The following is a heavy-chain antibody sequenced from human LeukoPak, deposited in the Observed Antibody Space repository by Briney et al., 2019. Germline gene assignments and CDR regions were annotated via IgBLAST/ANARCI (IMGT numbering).Heavy chain of an antibody. CDR1: GSTFDDYA. Sequence: GRSLRLSCAASGSTFDDYAMHWVRQAPGKGLEWVSGISWNSGSIGYADSVKGRFTISRDNAKNSLYLQMNSLRAEDTALYYCAKSRSDSSGFDYWGQGTLVTVSS. D-gene: IGHD6-19*01. J-gene: IGHJ4*02. V-gene: IGHV3-9*01. CDR2: ISWNSGSI. CDR3: AKSRSDSSGFDY.